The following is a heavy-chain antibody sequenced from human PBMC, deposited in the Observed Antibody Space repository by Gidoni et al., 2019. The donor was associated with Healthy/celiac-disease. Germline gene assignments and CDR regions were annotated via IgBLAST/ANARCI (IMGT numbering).Heavy chain of an antibody. CDR3: AKSKGYSGSYYGFDY. Sequence: EVQLLASGGGLVQPGGALIICCAASGFTFTSYSMSWVRQAPGKGLEWVSAISGSGGSTYYADSVKGRFTISRDNSKNTLYLQMNSLRAEDTAVYYCAKSKGYSGSYYGFDYWGQGTLVTVSS. J-gene: IGHJ4*02. V-gene: IGHV3-23*01. CDR1: GFTFTSYS. D-gene: IGHD1-26*01. CDR2: ISGSGGST.